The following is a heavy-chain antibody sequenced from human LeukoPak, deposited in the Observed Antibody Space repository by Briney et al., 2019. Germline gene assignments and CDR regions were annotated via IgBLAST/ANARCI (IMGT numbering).Heavy chain of an antibody. V-gene: IGHV4-61*01. J-gene: IGHJ4*02. CDR2: ISSSGTT. CDR1: GDSVTSGSYF. CDR3: ARERGISMVV. D-gene: IGHD3-10*01. Sequence: SEALSLTCTVSGDSVTSGSYFWSWVRQPPGKGLEWIGYISSSGTTTYSPSLKSRVTISQDMPKNQFSLRLSSVTAADTAMYYCARERGISMVVWGQGTLVTVSS.